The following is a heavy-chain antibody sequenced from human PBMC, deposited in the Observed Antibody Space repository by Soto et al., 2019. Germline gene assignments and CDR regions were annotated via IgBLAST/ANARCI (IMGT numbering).Heavy chain of an antibody. Sequence: SETLSLTCTVSGGSVNSGSYYWSWIRQPPGKGLEWIGYIYYIGSTNYNPSLKSRVTISVDTSKNQFSLKLTSVAAADTAVYYCARTYGGGDCPLDYWGQGTLVTVSS. J-gene: IGHJ4*02. V-gene: IGHV4-61*01. CDR1: GGSVNSGSYY. CDR2: IYYIGST. D-gene: IGHD2-21*02. CDR3: ARTYGGGDCPLDY.